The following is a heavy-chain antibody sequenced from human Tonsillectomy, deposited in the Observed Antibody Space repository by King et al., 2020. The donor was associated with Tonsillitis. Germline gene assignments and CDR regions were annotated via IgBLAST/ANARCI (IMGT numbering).Heavy chain of an antibody. J-gene: IGHJ5*02. CDR3: AREPGIPAAGDWFDP. Sequence: VQIQQWGAGLLKPSETLSLTCAVYGGSFSGYYGSWIRQTPVKGLEWVGEINPSGSSNYNPSLKSRVTISVDTSKNQFSLKLSSVTAADTAVYYCAREPGIPAAGDWFDPWGQGTLVTVSS. D-gene: IGHD6-13*01. V-gene: IGHV4-34*01. CDR2: INPSGSS. CDR1: GGSFSGYY.